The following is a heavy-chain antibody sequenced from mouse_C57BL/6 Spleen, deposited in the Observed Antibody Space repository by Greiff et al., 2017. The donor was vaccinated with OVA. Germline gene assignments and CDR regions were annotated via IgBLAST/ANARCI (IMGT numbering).Heavy chain of an antibody. Sequence: EVQLQQSGPELVKPGASVKISCKASGYTFTDYYMNWVKQSHGKSLEWIGDINPNNGGTSYNQKFKGKATLTVDKSSSTAYMELRSLTSEDSAVYYCARLGLLNAMDYWGQGTSVTVSS. CDR2: INPNNGGT. CDR3: ARLGLLNAMDY. CDR1: GYTFTDYY. J-gene: IGHJ4*01. D-gene: IGHD3-3*01. V-gene: IGHV1-26*01.